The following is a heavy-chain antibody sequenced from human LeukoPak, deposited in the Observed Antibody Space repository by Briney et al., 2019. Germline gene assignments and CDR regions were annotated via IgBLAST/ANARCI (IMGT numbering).Heavy chain of an antibody. CDR3: ARDNYDFWSGYSYYFDH. Sequence: GASVKVSCKASGYTFSDYYIHWVRQAPGQGLEWMGWINPISGGTNYAQKFQGRVTMTRDTSITTVYMELSRLRSDDTAVYYCARDNYDFWSGYSYYFDHWGQGTLVTVSS. CDR1: GYTFSDYY. V-gene: IGHV1-2*02. D-gene: IGHD3-3*01. J-gene: IGHJ4*02. CDR2: INPISGGT.